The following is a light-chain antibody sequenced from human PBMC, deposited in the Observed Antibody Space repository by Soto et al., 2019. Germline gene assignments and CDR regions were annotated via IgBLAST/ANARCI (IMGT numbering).Light chain of an antibody. V-gene: IGLV1-44*01. CDR2: NNI. CDR1: SSNIGINT. Sequence: QSVLTRPPSASGTPGQRVTISCSGGSSNIGINTVTWYQQLPGTAPKLLIYNNIQRPSGVPHRISGSKSGTSAYLAISGLQSEDEADYFCATWDDSLHGLVFGGGTKLTVL. CDR3: ATWDDSLHGLV. J-gene: IGLJ2*01.